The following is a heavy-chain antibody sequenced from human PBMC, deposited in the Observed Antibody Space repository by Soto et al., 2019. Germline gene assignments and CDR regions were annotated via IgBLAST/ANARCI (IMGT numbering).Heavy chain of an antibody. CDR3: AMIEYSSGSDY. V-gene: IGHV1-69*13. J-gene: IGHJ4*02. CDR1: GGTFSSFP. D-gene: IGHD6-19*01. Sequence: ASVKVSCKASGGTFSSFPIAWVRQAPGQGLEWVGGIMPIFGTTKYAQNFRDRVTIYADESTSTAYMELSSLRFEDTAVYYCAMIEYSSGSDYWGQRTLVTVSS. CDR2: IMPIFGTT.